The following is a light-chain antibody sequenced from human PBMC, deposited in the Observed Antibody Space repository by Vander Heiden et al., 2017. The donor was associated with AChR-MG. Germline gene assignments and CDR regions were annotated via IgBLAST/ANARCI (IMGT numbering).Light chain of an antibody. CDR2: KDS. Sequence: SYELTQPPSVSVSPGQTARITCSGDALPKQYAYWYQQKPGQAPVLVRYKDSERPSGIPERFSGSSSGTTVTLTISGVQAEDEADYDGQSADSSGTYVVCGGGTKLTVL. CDR1: ALPKQY. J-gene: IGLJ2*01. CDR3: QSADSSGTYVV. V-gene: IGLV3-25*03.